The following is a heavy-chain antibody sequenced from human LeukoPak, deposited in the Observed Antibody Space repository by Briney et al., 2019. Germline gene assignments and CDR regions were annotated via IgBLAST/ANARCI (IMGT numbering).Heavy chain of an antibody. CDR2: TSSSGRTI. J-gene: IGHJ4*02. CDR3: ARQGGSVLHYSDY. Sequence: GGSLRLSCAVSGFTFSSYEMNWVRQAPGKGLEWVSYTSSSGRTIYYADSVRGRFTISRDNAKNSLYLQMNSLRVEDTAVYYCARQGGSVLHYSDYWGQGTLVTVSS. V-gene: IGHV3-48*03. D-gene: IGHD5-12*01. CDR1: GFTFSSYE.